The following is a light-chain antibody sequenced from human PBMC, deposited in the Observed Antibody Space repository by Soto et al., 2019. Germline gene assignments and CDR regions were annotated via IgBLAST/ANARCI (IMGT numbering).Light chain of an antibody. J-gene: IGLJ2*01. V-gene: IGLV1-44*01. CDR2: SNN. CDR3: AAWDDSLNGHVV. CDR1: SSNIGSNT. Sequence: VLTQPPSASGTPGQRVTISCSGSSSNIGSNTVNWYQQLPGTAPKLLTYSNNQRPSGVPDRFSGSKSGTSASLAISGLQSEDEADYYCAAWDDSLNGHVVFGGGTKLTVL.